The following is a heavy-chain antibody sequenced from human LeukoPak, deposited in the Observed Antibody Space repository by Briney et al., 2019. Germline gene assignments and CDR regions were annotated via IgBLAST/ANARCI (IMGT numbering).Heavy chain of an antibody. Sequence: SETLSLTCAVSGGSISSGGYSWSWIRQPPGKGLEWIGYIYHSGSTNYNPSLKSRVTMSVDTSKNQFSLKLSSVTAADTAVYYCARDSAIVVVPAARPGWFDPWGQGTLVTVSS. V-gene: IGHV4-30-2*01. J-gene: IGHJ5*02. CDR3: ARDSAIVVVPAARPGWFDP. CDR1: GGSISSGGYS. D-gene: IGHD2-2*02. CDR2: IYHSGST.